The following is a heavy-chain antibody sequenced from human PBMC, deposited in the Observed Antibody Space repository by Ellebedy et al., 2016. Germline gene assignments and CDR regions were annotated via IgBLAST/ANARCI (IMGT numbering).Heavy chain of an antibody. Sequence: GESLKISXVASGFAFSTYDMNWVRQAPGKWLEWVALISHDGTKTYYAESVKGRFTISRDNSKTTLYLQMNSLRVDDTAVYYCARDRPYFDSSVSLPALGYWGQGTLVTVS. CDR1: GFAFSTYD. J-gene: IGHJ4*02. CDR2: ISHDGTKT. CDR3: ARDRPYFDSSVSLPALGY. D-gene: IGHD3-9*01. V-gene: IGHV3-30-3*01.